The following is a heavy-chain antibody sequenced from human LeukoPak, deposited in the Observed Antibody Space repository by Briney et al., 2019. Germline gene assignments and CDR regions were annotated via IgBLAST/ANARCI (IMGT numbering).Heavy chain of an antibody. V-gene: IGHV3-15*01. J-gene: IGHJ4*02. Sequence: GGSLRLSCAASGFTVSSNYMSWVRQAPGKGLEWVGRITSKTDGGTTDHAAPVKGRFTISRDDSINTMYLQMNSLKTEDTAVYYCTTYNKDSHGYPLDYWGQGTLVTVSS. CDR1: GFTVSSNY. CDR3: TTYNKDSHGYPLDY. D-gene: IGHD5-18*01. CDR2: ITSKTDGGTT.